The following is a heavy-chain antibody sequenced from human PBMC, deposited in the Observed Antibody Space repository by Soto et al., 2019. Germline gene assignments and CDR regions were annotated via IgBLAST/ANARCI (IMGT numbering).Heavy chain of an antibody. CDR3: ARAVKVWGSYRYSYYYYGMDV. V-gene: IGHV1-18*01. D-gene: IGHD3-16*02. Sequence: GASVKVSCKASGYTFTSYGIIWVRQAPGQGLEWMGYISPNSGATTYAQNLQGRLTLTTDASTSTAYTELSSLSSEDTAVYYCARAVKVWGSYRYSYYYYGMDVWGQGTTVTVSS. J-gene: IGHJ6*02. CDR1: GYTFTSYG. CDR2: ISPNSGAT.